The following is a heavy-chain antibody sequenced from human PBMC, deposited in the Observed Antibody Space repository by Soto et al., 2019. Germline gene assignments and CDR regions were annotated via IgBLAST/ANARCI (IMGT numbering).Heavy chain of an antibody. D-gene: IGHD3-10*01. CDR2: SSYNGGT. Sequence: SETLSLTCTVSTDSSSFTNSYWGWIRQPPGKGLQWIGSSSYNGGTFYNPSLKGRVVISFDTSKKQSSLQVTSVTAADTAVYFCARHRIEVVWRGFDFWGQGSPVTVYS. CDR1: TDSSSFTNSY. V-gene: IGHV4-39*01. CDR3: ARHRIEVVWRGFDF. J-gene: IGHJ4*02.